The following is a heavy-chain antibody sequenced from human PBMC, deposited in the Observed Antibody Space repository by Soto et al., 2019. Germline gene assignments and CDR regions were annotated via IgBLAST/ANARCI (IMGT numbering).Heavy chain of an antibody. CDR2: ISSSSSYI. Sequence: PGGSLRLSCAASGFTFSSYSMNWVRQAPGKGLEWVSSISSSSSYIYYADSVKGRFTISRDNAKNSLYPQMNSLRAEDTAVYYCARDLEVGVFGVVIKDYYGMDVWGQGTTVTVSS. CDR3: ARDLEVGVFGVVIKDYYGMDV. J-gene: IGHJ6*02. CDR1: GFTFSSYS. V-gene: IGHV3-21*01. D-gene: IGHD3-3*01.